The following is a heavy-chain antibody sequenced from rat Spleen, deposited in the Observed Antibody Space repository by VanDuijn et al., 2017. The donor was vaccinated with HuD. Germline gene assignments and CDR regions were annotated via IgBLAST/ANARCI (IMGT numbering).Heavy chain of an antibody. V-gene: IGHV2-47*01. Sequence: QVQLKESGPGLVQPSQTLSLTCTVSGLSLASNGVSWIRQPPGKGLEWMGAIWSNGGTQYNSALKSRLSISKDTSKSQVFLKMNSLQTEDTAIYYCTRDAYYGYTGTYFDYWGQGVMVTVSS. CDR3: TRDAYYGYTGTYFDY. CDR2: IWSNGGT. D-gene: IGHD1-6*01. J-gene: IGHJ2*01. CDR1: GLSLASNG.